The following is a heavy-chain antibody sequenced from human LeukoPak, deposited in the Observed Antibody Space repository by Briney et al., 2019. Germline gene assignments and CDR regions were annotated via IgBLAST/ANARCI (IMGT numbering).Heavy chain of an antibody. CDR3: ARDHTVRGAWDY. Sequence: SETLSLTCAVSGVAVTSGNYYWSWIRQPPGKGLEWIGHIYYTGSTSYNPSLMSRVTMSVDTSKNQFSLKLSSVTAADTAVYYCARDHTVRGAWDYWGQGTLVTVSS. D-gene: IGHD4-17*01. CDR1: GVAVTSGNYY. V-gene: IGHV4-61*01. CDR2: IYYTGST. J-gene: IGHJ4*02.